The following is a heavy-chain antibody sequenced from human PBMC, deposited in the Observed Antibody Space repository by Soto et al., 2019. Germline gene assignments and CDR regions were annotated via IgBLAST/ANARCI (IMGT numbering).Heavy chain of an antibody. J-gene: IGHJ6*02. CDR3: AREFNGVVPAARVRYYYYGMDV. Sequence: QVQLVQSGAEVKKPGSSVKVSCKASGGTFSSYAISWVRQAPGQGLEWMGGIIPIFGTANYAQKFQGRVTITADESTSTAYMQLSSLRSEDTAVYYCAREFNGVVPAARVRYYYYGMDVWGQGTTLTVSS. CDR1: GGTFSSYA. CDR2: IIPIFGTA. D-gene: IGHD2-2*01. V-gene: IGHV1-69*01.